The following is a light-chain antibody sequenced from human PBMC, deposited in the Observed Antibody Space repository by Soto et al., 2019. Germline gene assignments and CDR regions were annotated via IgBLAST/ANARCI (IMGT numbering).Light chain of an antibody. V-gene: IGKV3-11*01. CDR2: DES. CDR3: QKSNSTPTT. Sequence: EIEMTQSPSTLSGSLGDSATLSCRASQSVSTYLAWYQQKSGQAPKLLIYDESSWPTGVPYRFSGSGSGTDLTLTITSLQPEDFATYYCQKSNSTPTTCGQGTKVDIK. J-gene: IGKJ1*01. CDR1: QSVSTY.